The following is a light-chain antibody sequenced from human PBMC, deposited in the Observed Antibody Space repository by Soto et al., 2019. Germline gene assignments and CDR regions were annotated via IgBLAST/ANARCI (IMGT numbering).Light chain of an antibody. J-gene: IGKJ3*01. CDR2: AAS. V-gene: IGKV1-12*01. CDR1: QPISSW. CDR3: HQAGTFPFT. Sequence: IQVTQSPSSVSASVGDRVTITCRASQPISSWLAWYQQKPGRAPKVLIYAASHLESGVPSRFSGSGSGTEFSLTISSLQTEDFATYFCHQAGTFPFTFGPGTKVDIK.